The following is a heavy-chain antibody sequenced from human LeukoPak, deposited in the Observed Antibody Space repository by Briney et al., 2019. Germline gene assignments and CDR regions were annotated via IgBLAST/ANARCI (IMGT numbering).Heavy chain of an antibody. CDR3: ASPLGYSGYDYDFDY. Sequence: GASVKVSCKASGYTFTGYYMHWVRQAPGQGLEGMGWINPNSGGTNYAQKFQGRVTMTRDTSISTAYMELSRLRSDDTAVYYCASPLGYSGYDYDFDYWGQGTLVTVSS. CDR1: GYTFTGYY. D-gene: IGHD5-12*01. V-gene: IGHV1-2*02. J-gene: IGHJ4*02. CDR2: INPNSGGT.